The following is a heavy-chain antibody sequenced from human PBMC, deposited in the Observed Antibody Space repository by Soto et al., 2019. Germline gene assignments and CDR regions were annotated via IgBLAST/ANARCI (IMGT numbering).Heavy chain of an antibody. CDR1: GYTFTSYY. Sequence: GASVKVSCKASGYTFTSYYMHWVRQAPGQGLEWMGIINPSGGSTSYAQKFQGRVTMTRDTSTSTVYMELNSLRSEDTAVYYCARGVGSSPYYYYGMDVWGQGTTVTVS. V-gene: IGHV1-46*01. CDR2: INPSGGST. D-gene: IGHD6-13*01. CDR3: ARGVGSSPYYYYGMDV. J-gene: IGHJ6*02.